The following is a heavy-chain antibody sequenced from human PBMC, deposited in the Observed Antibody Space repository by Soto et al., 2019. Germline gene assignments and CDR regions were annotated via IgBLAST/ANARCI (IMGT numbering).Heavy chain of an antibody. Sequence: EVQLVESGGGLVQPGGSLRLSCAASGFTFSSYSMNWVRQAPGKGLEWVSYISSSSGTIYYADSVKGRFTISRDNAKNSLYLQMNSLRAEDTAVYYCAGDNADIVVVPAATRKDYWGQGTLVTVSS. CDR1: GFTFSSYS. D-gene: IGHD2-2*01. J-gene: IGHJ4*02. CDR3: AGDNADIVVVPAATRKDY. CDR2: ISSSSGTI. V-gene: IGHV3-48*01.